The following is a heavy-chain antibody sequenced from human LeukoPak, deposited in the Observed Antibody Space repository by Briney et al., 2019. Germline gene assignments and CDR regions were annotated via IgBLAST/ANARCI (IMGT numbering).Heavy chain of an antibody. CDR1: GGSISSYY. CDR2: IYYSGST. Sequence: PSETLSLTCTVSGGSISSYYWSWIRQPPGKGLEWIGYIYYSGSTNYNPSLKSRVTMSVDTSKNQFSLKLSSVTAADAAVYYCARGSTRADWFDPWGQGTLVTVSS. D-gene: IGHD2-2*01. CDR3: ARGSTRADWFDP. J-gene: IGHJ5*02. V-gene: IGHV4-59*12.